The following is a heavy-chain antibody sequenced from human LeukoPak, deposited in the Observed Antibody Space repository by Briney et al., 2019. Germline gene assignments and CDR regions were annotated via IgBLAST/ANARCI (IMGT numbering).Heavy chain of an antibody. J-gene: IGHJ4*02. V-gene: IGHV1-2*02. CDR3: ARAWGFSSSWYDY. Sequence: GASVKVSCKASGYTFTGYYMHWVRQAPGQGLEWMGWINPNSGGTNYAQKFQGRVTMTRDTSISTAYMELSRLRSDDTAVYYCARAWGFSSSWYDYWGQGTLVTVSS. D-gene: IGHD6-13*01. CDR2: INPNSGGT. CDR1: GYTFTGYY.